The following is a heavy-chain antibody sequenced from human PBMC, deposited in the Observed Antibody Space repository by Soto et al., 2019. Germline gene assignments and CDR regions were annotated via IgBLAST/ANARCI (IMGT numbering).Heavy chain of an antibody. J-gene: IGHJ3*02. D-gene: IGHD6-13*01. Sequence: QVQLVQSGAEVKKPGSSVKVSCKASGGTFSSYAISWVRQAPGQGLEWMGGIIPIFGTANYAQKFQGRVTITADESTSTAYMELSSLRSEDTAVYYCARGGYSNSGPPGAFDIWGQGTMVTVSS. CDR2: IIPIFGTA. CDR1: GGTFSSYA. V-gene: IGHV1-69*01. CDR3: ARGGYSNSGPPGAFDI.